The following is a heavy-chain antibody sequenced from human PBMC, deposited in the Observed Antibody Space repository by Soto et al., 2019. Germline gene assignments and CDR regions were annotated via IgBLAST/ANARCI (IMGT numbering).Heavy chain of an antibody. V-gene: IGHV1-3*01. D-gene: IGHD4-17*01. CDR2: INAGNGNT. CDR1: GYTFTRYA. Sequence: GASVKVSCKASGYTFTRYAMHWVRQAPGQRLEWMGWINAGNGNTKYSQKFQDRVTITRDTSASTAYMELSSLRSEDTAVYYCARDWAGYGGNLFDYWGQGTLVTVSS. J-gene: IGHJ4*02. CDR3: ARDWAGYGGNLFDY.